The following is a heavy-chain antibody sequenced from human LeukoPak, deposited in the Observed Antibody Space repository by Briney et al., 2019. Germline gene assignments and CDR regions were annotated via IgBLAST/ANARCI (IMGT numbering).Heavy chain of an antibody. CDR2: ISSSSSYT. CDR1: GFTFSDYY. CDR3: ARDQVAAAGWFDH. V-gene: IGHV3-11*05. D-gene: IGHD6-13*01. Sequence: GGSLRISCAASGFTFSDYYMSWIRQAPGKGLEWVSYISSSSSYTNYADSVKGRFTISRDNAKNSLYLQMNSLRAEDTAVYYCARDQVAAAGWFDHWGQGTLVTVSS. J-gene: IGHJ5*02.